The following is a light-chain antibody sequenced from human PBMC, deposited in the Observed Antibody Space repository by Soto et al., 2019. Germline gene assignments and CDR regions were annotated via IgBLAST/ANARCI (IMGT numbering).Light chain of an antibody. CDR3: QQYSTYTPRT. CDR2: KAS. Sequence: DIQMTQSPSTLSASVGDRVTITCRASQNIITWLAWYQQKPGKAPKLLIYKASNLESGVPSRFGGSGSGTEFTLTISSLQPDDFATYYCQQYSTYTPRTFGQGTKVDIK. CDR1: QNIITW. V-gene: IGKV1-5*03. J-gene: IGKJ1*01.